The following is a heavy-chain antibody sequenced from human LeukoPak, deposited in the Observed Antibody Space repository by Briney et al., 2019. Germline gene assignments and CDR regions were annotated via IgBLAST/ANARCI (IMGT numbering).Heavy chain of an antibody. V-gene: IGHV3-48*03. D-gene: IGHD3-22*01. CDR1: GFTFSSYE. Sequence: GGSLRLSCAASGFTFSSYEMNWVRQAPGKGLEWVSYISSSGSTIYYAYSVKGRFTISRDNAKNSLYLQMNSLRAEDTAVYYCAREGAYDSSGYYQTDHWGQGTLVTVSS. CDR3: AREGAYDSSGYYQTDH. J-gene: IGHJ4*02. CDR2: ISSSGSTI.